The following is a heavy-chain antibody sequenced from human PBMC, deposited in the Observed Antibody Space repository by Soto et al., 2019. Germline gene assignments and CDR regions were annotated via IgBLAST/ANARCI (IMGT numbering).Heavy chain of an antibody. D-gene: IGHD5-12*01. Sequence: QVQLVQSGAEVRQPASSVKVSCKTSGGTFSSYAISWVRQAPGQGLEWMGGIVPIVNTSTYAQKFQGRVKITADKSTSTAYMELSSLRSDDTAIYYCVRVVAIPGYPDNWGQGTLVTVSS. CDR3: VRVVAIPGYPDN. J-gene: IGHJ4*02. V-gene: IGHV1-69*14. CDR1: GGTFSSYA. CDR2: IVPIVNTS.